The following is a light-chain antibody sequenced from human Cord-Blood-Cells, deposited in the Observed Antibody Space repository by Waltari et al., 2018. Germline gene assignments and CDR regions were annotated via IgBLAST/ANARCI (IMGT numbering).Light chain of an antibody. V-gene: IGKV4-1*01. CDR2: WAS. CDR1: QSVLYSSNNKNY. CDR3: QQXYSTPXT. Sequence: DIVMTQSPDSLAVSLGERATINCKSSQSVLYSSNNKNYLDXYQQKPGQPTKLLIXWASTXXSGXXDRFXGSGSGXDFTLTISSLQAEDVXVYXCQQXYSTPXTFGXGTKXXXK. J-gene: IGKJ2*01.